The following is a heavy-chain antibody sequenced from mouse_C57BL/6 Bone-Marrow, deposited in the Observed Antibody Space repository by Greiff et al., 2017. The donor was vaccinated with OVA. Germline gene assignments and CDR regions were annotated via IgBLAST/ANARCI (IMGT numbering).Heavy chain of an antibody. Sequence: DVMLVESGGGLVQPGGSLSLSCAASGFTFTDYYMSWVRQPPGKALEWLGFIRNKANGYTTEYSASVKGRFTISRDNSQSILYLQMNALRAEDSATYYCAKVVAGDWYFDVWGTGTTVTVSS. CDR2: IRNKANGYTT. V-gene: IGHV7-3*01. CDR3: AKVVAGDWYFDV. CDR1: GFTFTDYY. J-gene: IGHJ1*03. D-gene: IGHD1-1*01.